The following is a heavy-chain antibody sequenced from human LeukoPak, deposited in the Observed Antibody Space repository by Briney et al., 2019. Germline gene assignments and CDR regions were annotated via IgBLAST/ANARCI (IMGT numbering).Heavy chain of an antibody. J-gene: IGHJ4*02. D-gene: IGHD4-17*01. CDR3: ARDPYGDHEDY. Sequence: PGGSLRLSCAASGFSFSKNSMNWVRRAPGKGLEWISYISSGSSTIYYADSVKGRFTISRDNAKNSLYLQMNSLRAEDTAVYYCARDPYGDHEDYWGQGTLVTVSS. CDR1: GFSFSKNS. V-gene: IGHV3-48*04. CDR2: ISSGSSTI.